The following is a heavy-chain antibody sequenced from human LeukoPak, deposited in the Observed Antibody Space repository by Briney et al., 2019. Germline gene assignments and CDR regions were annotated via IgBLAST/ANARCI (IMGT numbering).Heavy chain of an antibody. Sequence: GGSLRLSCAASGFTFSSYAMSWVRQAPGKGLEWVSAISGSGGSTDYADSVKGRFTISRDNSKNTLYLQMNSLRAEDTAVYYCAKGGGWYFYYFDYWGQGTLVTVSS. D-gene: IGHD6-19*01. CDR3: AKGGGWYFYYFDY. V-gene: IGHV3-23*01. J-gene: IGHJ4*02. CDR2: ISGSGGST. CDR1: GFTFSSYA.